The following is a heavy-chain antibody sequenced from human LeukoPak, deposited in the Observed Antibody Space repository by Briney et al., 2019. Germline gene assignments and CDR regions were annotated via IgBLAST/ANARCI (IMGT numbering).Heavy chain of an antibody. V-gene: IGHV4-4*07. CDR2: IYSSGST. Sequence: PSETLSLTCTVSGGSISSYFWSWIRQPAGKGLEWIGRIYSSGSTLYNPSLKSRVTMSVDTSKNQFSLRLTSVTAADTAVYYCARGPYCGDDCYFDSWGRGTLFTVSS. J-gene: IGHJ4*02. CDR3: ARGPYCGDDCYFDS. D-gene: IGHD2-21*01. CDR1: GGSISSYF.